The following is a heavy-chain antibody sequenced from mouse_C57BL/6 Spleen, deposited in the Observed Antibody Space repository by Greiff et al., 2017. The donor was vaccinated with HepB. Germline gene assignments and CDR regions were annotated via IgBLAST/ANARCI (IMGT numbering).Heavy chain of an antibody. V-gene: IGHV5-9*01. Sequence: EVQLVESGGGLVKPGGSLKLSCAASGFTFSSYTMSWVRQTPEKRLEWVATISGGGGNTYYPDSVKGRFTISRDNAKNTLYLQMSSLRSEDTALYYCARQEGYYGSSYEDAMDYWGQGTSVTVSA. J-gene: IGHJ4*01. CDR2: ISGGGGNT. CDR1: GFTFSSYT. CDR3: ARQEGYYGSSYEDAMDY. D-gene: IGHD1-1*01.